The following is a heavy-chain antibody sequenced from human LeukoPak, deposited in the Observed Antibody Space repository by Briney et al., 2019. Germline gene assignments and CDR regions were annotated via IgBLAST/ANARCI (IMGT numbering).Heavy chain of an antibody. CDR3: ARGAIVVVITRDVGPAPYDY. J-gene: IGHJ4*02. CDR1: GFTFSNAW. D-gene: IGHD3-22*01. V-gene: IGHV3-21*01. Sequence: GGSLRLSCAASGFTFSNAWMSWVRQAPGKGLEWVSSISSSSSYIYYADSVKGRFTISRDNAKNSLYLQMNSLRAEVTAVYYCARGAIVVVITRDVGPAPYDYWGQGTLVTVSS. CDR2: ISSSSSYI.